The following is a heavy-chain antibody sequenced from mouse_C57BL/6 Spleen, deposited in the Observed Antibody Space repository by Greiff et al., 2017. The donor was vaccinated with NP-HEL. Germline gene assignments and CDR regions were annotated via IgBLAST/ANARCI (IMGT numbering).Heavy chain of an antibody. CDR3: ARHHYDGYSWFAY. J-gene: IGHJ3*01. V-gene: IGHV5-6*02. CDR1: GFTFSSYG. Sequence: EVKLVESGGDLVKPGGSLKLSCAASGFTFSSYGMSWVHQTPDKRLEWVATISSGGSYTYYPDSVKGRFTISRDNAKNTLYLQMSSLKSEDTAMYYCARHHYDGYSWFAYWGQGTLVTVSA. D-gene: IGHD2-3*01. CDR2: ISSGGSYT.